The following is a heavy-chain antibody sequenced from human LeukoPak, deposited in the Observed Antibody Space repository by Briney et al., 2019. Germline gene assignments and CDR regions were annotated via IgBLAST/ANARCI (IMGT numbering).Heavy chain of an antibody. V-gene: IGHV1-46*01. CDR3: ARVRTWGYYYYYMDV. CDR1: GYTFSSYY. Sequence: ASVKVSCKASGYTFSSYYVHWVRQAPGQGLEWMGLIIPSDGFTSYAQKFQGRVTMTRDMSTSTVYMELSSLRSDDTAVYYCARVRTWGYYYYYMDVWGKGTTVTISS. J-gene: IGHJ6*03. D-gene: IGHD3-16*01. CDR2: IIPSDGFT.